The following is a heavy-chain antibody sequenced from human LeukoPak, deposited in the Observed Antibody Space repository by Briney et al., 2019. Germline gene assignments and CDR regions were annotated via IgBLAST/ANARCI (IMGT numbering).Heavy chain of an antibody. V-gene: IGHV1-18*01. CDR1: GYTFTSYG. D-gene: IGHD3-9*01. J-gene: IGHJ4*02. CDR2: ISAYNGNT. Sequence: ASVKVSCKASGYTFTSYGISWVRQAPGQGLEWMGWISAYNGNTNYAQKLQGRVTMTTDTSTSTAYMELRSLRSDDTAVYYWAREPYYDILTGYYTYFDYWGQGTLVTVSS. CDR3: AREPYYDILTGYYTYFDY.